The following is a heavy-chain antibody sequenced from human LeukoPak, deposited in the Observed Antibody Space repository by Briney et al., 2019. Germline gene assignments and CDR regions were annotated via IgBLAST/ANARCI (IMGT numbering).Heavy chain of an antibody. Sequence: GGSLRLSCAASGFTFSSYNMYWVRQAPGKGLEWVSSISSSSSYIYYADSVKGRFTISRDNAKNSLYLQMNSLRAEDTAVYYCARRAGAYSHPYDYWGQGTLVTVSS. CDR2: ISSSSSYI. D-gene: IGHD4/OR15-4a*01. J-gene: IGHJ4*02. V-gene: IGHV3-21*04. CDR1: GFTFSSYN. CDR3: ARRAGAYSHPYDY.